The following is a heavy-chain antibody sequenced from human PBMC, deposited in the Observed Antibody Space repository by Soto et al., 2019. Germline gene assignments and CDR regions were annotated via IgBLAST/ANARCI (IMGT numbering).Heavy chain of an antibody. CDR2: IYPGDSDT. CDR3: ARRGGYCSGGSCYSGPFDY. D-gene: IGHD2-15*01. Sequence: TGESLKISCKGSGYSFTSYWIGWVRQMPGKGLEWMGIIYPGDSDTRYSPSFQGQVTISADKSISTAYLQWSSLKASDTAMYYCARRGGYCSGGSCYSGPFDYWGQGTLVTVSS. J-gene: IGHJ4*02. CDR1: GYSFTSYW. V-gene: IGHV5-51*01.